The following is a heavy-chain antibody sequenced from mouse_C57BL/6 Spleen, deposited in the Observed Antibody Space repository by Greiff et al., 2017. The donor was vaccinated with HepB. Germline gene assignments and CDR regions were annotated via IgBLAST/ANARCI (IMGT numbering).Heavy chain of an antibody. V-gene: IGHV1-55*01. CDR3: GRRGDGDWYIDF. J-gene: IGHJ1*03. Sequence: QVQLQQPGAELVKPGASVKMSCKASGYTFTSYWITWVKQRPGQGLEWIGDIYPGSGSTNYNEKFKSKATLTVDTSSSTAYMQLSSLTSEDSAVYYCGRRGDGDWYIDFWGTGTTVTVSS. CDR2: IYPGSGST. D-gene: IGHD1-1*02. CDR1: GYTFTSYW.